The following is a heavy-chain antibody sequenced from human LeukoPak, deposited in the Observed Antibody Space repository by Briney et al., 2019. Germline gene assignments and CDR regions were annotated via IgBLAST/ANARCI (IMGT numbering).Heavy chain of an antibody. CDR1: GRSFSGYY. Sequence: SSETLSLTCAASGRSFSGYYWSWVRQSPGKGLQWIGEINDRGSSNYNPSLRSRVTISVDTSKNQFSLKLSSVTAADTAVYYCARGGHIAAAGPTTFDYWGQGTLVTVSS. CDR2: INDRGSS. V-gene: IGHV4-34*01. CDR3: ARGGHIAAAGPTTFDY. J-gene: IGHJ4*02. D-gene: IGHD6-13*01.